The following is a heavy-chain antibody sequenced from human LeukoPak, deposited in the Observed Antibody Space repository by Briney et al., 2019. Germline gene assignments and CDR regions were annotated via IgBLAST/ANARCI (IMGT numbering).Heavy chain of an antibody. CDR3: ARDWAMVRGPRPYYYMDV. CDR2: IYYSGST. V-gene: IGHV4-59*01. J-gene: IGHJ6*03. D-gene: IGHD3-10*01. CDR1: GGSISSYY. Sequence: PSETLSLTCTVSGGSISSYYWSWIRQPPGKGLEWIGYIYYSGSTNYNPSLKSRVTISVDTSQNQFSLKLSSVTAADTAVYYCARDWAMVRGPRPYYYMDVWGKGTTVTVSS.